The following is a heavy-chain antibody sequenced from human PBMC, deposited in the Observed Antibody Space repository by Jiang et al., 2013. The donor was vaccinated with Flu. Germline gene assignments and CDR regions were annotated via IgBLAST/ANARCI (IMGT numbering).Heavy chain of an antibody. CDR1: GFTFSDYY. J-gene: IGHJ5*02. CDR2: ISSSGSTI. D-gene: IGHD2-2*01. Sequence: VQLVESGGGLVKPGGSLRLSCAASGFTFSDYYMSWIRQAPGKGLEWVSYISSSGSTIYYADSVKGRFTISRDNAKNSLYLQMNSLRAEDTAVYYCATDCSSTSCYLNWSDPWGQGTLVTVSS. V-gene: IGHV3-11*01. CDR3: ATDCSSTSCYLNWSDP.